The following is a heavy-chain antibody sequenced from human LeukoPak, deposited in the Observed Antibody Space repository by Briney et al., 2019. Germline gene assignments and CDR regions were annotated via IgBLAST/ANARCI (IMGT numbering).Heavy chain of an antibody. D-gene: IGHD5-18*01. V-gene: IGHV3-33*06. CDR1: GFTFSSYG. J-gene: IGHJ4*02. CDR3: AKSPRGYSYGSTAFYYFDY. CDR2: IWYDGSNK. Sequence: GGSLRLSCAASGFTFSSYGMHWVRQAPGKGLEWVAVIWYDGSNKYYADSVKGRFTISRDNSKNTLSLQMNSLRAEDTAVYYCAKSPRGYSYGSTAFYYFDYWGQGTLVTVSS.